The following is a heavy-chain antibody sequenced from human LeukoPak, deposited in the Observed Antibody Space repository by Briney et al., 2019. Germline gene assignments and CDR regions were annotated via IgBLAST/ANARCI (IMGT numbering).Heavy chain of an antibody. J-gene: IGHJ4*02. CDR2: FNPNSGGT. V-gene: IGHV1-2*02. CDR3: ARDRRLSYDFWSGYEFDY. D-gene: IGHD3-3*01. CDR1: GYTFTGYY. Sequence: GASVKVSCKASGYTFTGYYMHWVRQAPGQGLEWMGWFNPNSGGTNYAQKFQGRVTMTRDTSISTAYMGLSRLRSDDTAVYYCARDRRLSYDFWSGYEFDYWGQGTLVTVSS.